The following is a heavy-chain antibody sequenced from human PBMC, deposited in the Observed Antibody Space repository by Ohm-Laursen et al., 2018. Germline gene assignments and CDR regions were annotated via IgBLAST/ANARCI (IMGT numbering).Heavy chain of an antibody. CDR3: AKADSTGSRWYYFDY. D-gene: IGHD2-8*02. J-gene: IGHJ4*02. CDR2: ISGSGGST. Sequence: SLRLSCAATGFTFSSYAMSWVRQAPGKGLEWVSAISGSGGSTYYADSVKGRFTISRDNSKNTVYLQMNSLRAEDTAVYYCAKADSTGSRWYYFDYWGQGALVTVSS. CDR1: GFTFSSYA. V-gene: IGHV3-23*01.